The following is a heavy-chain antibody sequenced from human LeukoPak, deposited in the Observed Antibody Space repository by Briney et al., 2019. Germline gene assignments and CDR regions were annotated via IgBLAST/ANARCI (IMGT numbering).Heavy chain of an antibody. D-gene: IGHD6-19*01. Sequence: ASVKVSCKASGYTFTSYTIGWVRQAPGQGLESMGWISSYNGNTNYAQHLQGRVTMTTDTSTSTAYMELRSLRSDDTAVYYCARVEVAVGNFDCWGQGTLVTVSS. CDR3: ARVEVAVGNFDC. CDR2: ISSYNGNT. J-gene: IGHJ4*02. CDR1: GYTFTSYT. V-gene: IGHV1-18*01.